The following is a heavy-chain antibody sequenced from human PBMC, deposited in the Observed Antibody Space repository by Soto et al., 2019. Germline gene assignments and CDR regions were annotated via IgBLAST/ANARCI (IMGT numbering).Heavy chain of an antibody. CDR3: ARDYYDSSGYLPGGDAFDI. J-gene: IGHJ3*02. CDR2: ISAYNGNT. V-gene: IGHV1-18*01. Sequence: ASVKVSCKASGYTFTSYGISCVRQAPGQGLEWMGWISAYNGNTNYAQKLQGRVTMTTDTSTSTAYMELRSLRSDDTAVYYCARDYYDSSGYLPGGDAFDIWGQGTMVTVSS. D-gene: IGHD3-22*01. CDR1: GYTFTSYG.